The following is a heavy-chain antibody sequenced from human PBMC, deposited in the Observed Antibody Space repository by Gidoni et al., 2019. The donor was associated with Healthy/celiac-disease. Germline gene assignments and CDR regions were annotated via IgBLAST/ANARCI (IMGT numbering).Heavy chain of an antibody. J-gene: IGHJ4*02. CDR3: ARYVPWGGWFPFDY. V-gene: IGHV5-51*01. Sequence: EVQLVQSGAEVKKPRESLKLSYTVSGYSFTIYCIGWWRQMHGKVLEWTGIIYPGDSDTRYSPSLQGQVTISADKSISTAYLQWSSLKASDTAMYYCARYVPWGGWFPFDYWGQGTLVTVSS. CDR2: IYPGDSDT. D-gene: IGHD6-19*01. CDR1: GYSFTIYC.